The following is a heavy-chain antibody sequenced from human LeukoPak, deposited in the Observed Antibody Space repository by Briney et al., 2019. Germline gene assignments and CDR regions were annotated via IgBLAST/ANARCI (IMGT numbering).Heavy chain of an antibody. D-gene: IGHD3-9*01. V-gene: IGHV4-38-2*02. Sequence: SETLSLTCTVSNYSISSDYWAWIRQPPGKGLEWIGNIYHSGNTYYNPSLKSRVSLSVDTSKDQFSLKLSSVTAADTAVYYCARLYFYDILTGYYSRFDPWGQGTLVTVSS. J-gene: IGHJ5*02. CDR2: IYHSGNT. CDR3: ARLYFYDILTGYYSRFDP. CDR1: NYSISSDY.